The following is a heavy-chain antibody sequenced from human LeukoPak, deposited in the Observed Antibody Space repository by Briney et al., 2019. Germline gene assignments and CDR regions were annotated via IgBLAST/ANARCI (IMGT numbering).Heavy chain of an antibody. CDR3: ARESESSGWYDY. CDR1: GFMFHDYA. J-gene: IGHJ4*02. CDR2: ISGGGGST. V-gene: IGHV3-43*02. Sequence: GGSLRLSCAAPGFMFHDYAIHWVRQAPGKGLEWVSLISGGGGSTFYADSVKGRFTISRDNSKNSLYLQMNSLRSDDTALYYCARESESSGWYDYWGQGTLVTVSS. D-gene: IGHD6-19*01.